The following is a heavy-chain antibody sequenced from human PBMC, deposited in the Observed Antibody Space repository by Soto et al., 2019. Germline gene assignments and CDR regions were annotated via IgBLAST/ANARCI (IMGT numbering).Heavy chain of an antibody. V-gene: IGHV4-39*01. Sequence: SETLSLTCTVSGGSISSSSYYWGWIRQPPGKGLEWIGSIYYSGSTYYNPSLKSRVTISVDTSKNQFSLKLSSVTAADTAVYYCARHHRIVATIPPYNWFDPWGQGTLVTVSS. D-gene: IGHD5-12*01. J-gene: IGHJ5*02. CDR2: IYYSGST. CDR1: GGSISSSSYY. CDR3: ARHHRIVATIPPYNWFDP.